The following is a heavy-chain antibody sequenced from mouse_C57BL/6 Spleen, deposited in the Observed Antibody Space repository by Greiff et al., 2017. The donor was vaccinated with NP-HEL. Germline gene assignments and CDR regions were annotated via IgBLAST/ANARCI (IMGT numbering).Heavy chain of an antibody. CDR1: GYTFTSYW. D-gene: IGHD2-12*01. V-gene: IGHV1-55*01. Sequence: QVQLQQPGAELVKPGASVKMSCKASGYTFTSYWITWVKPRPGPGLEWIGDISPGSGSTNYNEKFKSKATLTVDTSSSTAYMQLSSLTSEDSAVYYCARVTTGFDYWGQGTTLTVSS. J-gene: IGHJ2*01. CDR3: ARVTTGFDY. CDR2: ISPGSGST.